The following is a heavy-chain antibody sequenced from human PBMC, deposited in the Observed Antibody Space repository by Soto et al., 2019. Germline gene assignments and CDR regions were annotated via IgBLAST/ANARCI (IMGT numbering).Heavy chain of an antibody. CDR2: ISWNSGSI. V-gene: IGHV3-9*01. CDR3: AKSRGVVPAATFDY. D-gene: IGHD2-2*01. CDR1: GFTFDDYA. J-gene: IGHJ4*02. Sequence: EVQLVESGGGLVQPGRSLRLSCAASGFTFDDYAMHWVRQAPGKGLEWVSGISWNSGSIGYADSVKGRFTIPRDNAKNSLYLQMNSLRAEDTALYYCAKSRGVVPAATFDYWGQGTLVTVSS.